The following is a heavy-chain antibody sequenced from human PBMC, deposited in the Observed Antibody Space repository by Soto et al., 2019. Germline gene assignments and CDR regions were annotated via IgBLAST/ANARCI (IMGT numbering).Heavy chain of an antibody. CDR1: GFTFSSYW. V-gene: IGHV3-74*01. CDR2: INSDGSST. J-gene: IGHJ6*03. D-gene: IGHD3-10*01. CDR3: AREPFSAFGELTKYYYYYMDV. Sequence: GGSLRLSCAASGFTFSSYWMHWVRQAPGKGLVWVSRINSDGSSTSYADSVKGRFTISRDNAKNTLYLQMNSLRAEDTAVYYCAREPFSAFGELTKYYYYYMDVWGKGTTVTVSS.